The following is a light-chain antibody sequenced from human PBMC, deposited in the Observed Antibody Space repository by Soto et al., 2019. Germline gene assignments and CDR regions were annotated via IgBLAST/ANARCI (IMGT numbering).Light chain of an antibody. CDR2: EVY. Sequence: QPVLTQPASVSGSPGQSITISCTGTSSDVGGYNSVCWHQQHPGKAPKLMIYEVYNRPSGVSDRFSASKSGNTASLTISGLQADDEADYYCSSFTSTNTWVFGGGTKLTVL. V-gene: IGLV2-14*01. CDR3: SSFTSTNTWV. CDR1: SSDVGGYNS. J-gene: IGLJ3*02.